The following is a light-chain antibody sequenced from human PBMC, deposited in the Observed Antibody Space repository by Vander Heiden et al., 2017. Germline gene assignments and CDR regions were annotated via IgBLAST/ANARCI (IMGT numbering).Light chain of an antibody. CDR2: GAS. CDR3: QQYGSSPPKLT. Sequence: ETESTQSPGTLSLSPGESATFYCRAIQSDSISYLAWYQQKPGRAPRLLVYGASSRATGIPDRFSGSGSGTDFTVTISRLEHEDFAVYYCQQYGSSPPKLTFGGGTKVEIK. J-gene: IGKJ4*01. CDR1: QSDSISY. V-gene: IGKV3-20*01.